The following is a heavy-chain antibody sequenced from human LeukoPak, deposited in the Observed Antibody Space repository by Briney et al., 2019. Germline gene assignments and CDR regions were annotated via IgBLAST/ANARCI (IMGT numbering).Heavy chain of an antibody. Sequence: GGSLRLSCAASGFTFSRNWMSWVRQAPGKGLEWVANIKLDGSEKYYVDSVKGRFTISRDNSKNTLYLQMNSLRAEDTAVYYCARGGRIQLWSQSYDAFDIWGQGTMVTVSS. CDR1: GFTFSRNW. V-gene: IGHV3-7*01. D-gene: IGHD5-18*01. J-gene: IGHJ3*02. CDR3: ARGGRIQLWSQSYDAFDI. CDR2: IKLDGSEK.